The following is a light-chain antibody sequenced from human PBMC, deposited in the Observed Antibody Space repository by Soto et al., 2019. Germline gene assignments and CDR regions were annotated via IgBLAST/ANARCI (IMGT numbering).Light chain of an antibody. J-gene: IGKJ2*01. CDR1: QSVSSN. V-gene: IGKV3-15*01. CDR3: QQYDNWLRT. CDR2: GAS. Sequence: EIVMTQSPATLPVSPGERATLSCRASQSVSSNLAWYQQKPGQAPRLLIYGASTRATGIPERFSGIGSGTEFTLTISSLQSEDLAVYYCQQYDNWLRTFGQGTKLEIK.